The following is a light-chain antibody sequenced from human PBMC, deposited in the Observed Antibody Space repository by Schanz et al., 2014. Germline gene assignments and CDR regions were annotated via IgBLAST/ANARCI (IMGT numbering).Light chain of an antibody. Sequence: QSALNQPPSASGSPGQSVTISCTGTSSDVGAYDYVSWYQQHPGKVPKLIIYEVNKRPSGVPDRFSGSKSGNTAFLTVSGLQAEDEGDYYCSSYAGSNNVVFGGGTKLTVL. CDR2: EVN. J-gene: IGLJ2*01. CDR3: SSYAGSNNVV. V-gene: IGLV2-8*01. CDR1: SSDVGAYDY.